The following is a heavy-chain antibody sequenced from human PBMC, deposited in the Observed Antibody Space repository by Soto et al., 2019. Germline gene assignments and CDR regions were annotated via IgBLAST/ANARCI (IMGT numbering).Heavy chain of an antibody. CDR2: INHSGST. D-gene: IGHD2-2*01. CDR3: ARALPVSRYCISIDCPRSGMDV. CDR1: GGSFSGYY. J-gene: IGHJ6*02. Sequence: SGTLSLTCAVYGGSFSGYYWNWVRQPPGKGLEWIAEINHSGSTNYNPSLKSRVTISVDTSKNYFSLKLSFVTAADTAVYYCARALPVSRYCISIDCPRSGMDVWGQGTTVTDSS. V-gene: IGHV4-34*01.